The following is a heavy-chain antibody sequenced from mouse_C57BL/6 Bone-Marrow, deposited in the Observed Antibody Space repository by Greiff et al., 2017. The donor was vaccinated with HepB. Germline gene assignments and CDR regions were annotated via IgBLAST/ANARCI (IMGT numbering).Heavy chain of an antibody. CDR2: IHPNSGST. Sequence: VQLQQPGPELVKPGASVKLSCKASGYTFTSYWMHWVKHRPGQGLVWIGMIHPNSGSTNYNEKFKSKATLTVDKSSSTAYMQLSSLTAEDSAVYYCERTDDSNLHYWGQGTTLTVSS. CDR3: ERTDDSNLHY. D-gene: IGHD2-5*01. CDR1: GYTFTSYW. J-gene: IGHJ2*01. V-gene: IGHV1-64*01.